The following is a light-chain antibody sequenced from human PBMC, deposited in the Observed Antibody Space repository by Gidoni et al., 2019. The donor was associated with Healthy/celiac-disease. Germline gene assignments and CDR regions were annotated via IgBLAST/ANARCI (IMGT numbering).Light chain of an antibody. Sequence: EIVMTQSPATLSVSTGERATLSCRASQSVSINLAWYQQKPGQAPRLLIYGASTRATGIPARFSGSGSGTEFTLTISSLQSEDFAVYYCQQYNNWPPKYTFGQGTKLEIK. CDR3: QQYNNWPPKYT. J-gene: IGKJ2*01. CDR2: GAS. CDR1: QSVSIN. V-gene: IGKV3-15*01.